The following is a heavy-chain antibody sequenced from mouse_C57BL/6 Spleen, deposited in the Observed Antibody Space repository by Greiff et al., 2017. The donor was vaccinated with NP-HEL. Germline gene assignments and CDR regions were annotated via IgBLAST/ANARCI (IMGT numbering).Heavy chain of an antibody. J-gene: IGHJ3*01. CDR3: ARGDDGYYVGFAY. CDR2: IYPGSGNT. CDR1: GYSFTSYY. V-gene: IGHV1-66*01. Sequence: VQLQQSGPELVKPGASVKISCKASGYSFTSYYIHWVKQRPGQGLEWIGWIYPGSGNTKYNEKFKGKATLTADKSSSTAYMQLSSRTSEDSAVYYCARGDDGYYVGFAYWGQGTRVTVSA. D-gene: IGHD2-3*01.